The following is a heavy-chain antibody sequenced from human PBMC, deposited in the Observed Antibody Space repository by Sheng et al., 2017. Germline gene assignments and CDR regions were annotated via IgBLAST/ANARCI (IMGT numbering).Heavy chain of an antibody. Sequence: QVQLVQSGAEVKKPGASVKVSCKASGYTFTSYYMHWVRQAPGQGLEWMGIINPSGGSTSYAQKFQGRVTMTRDTSTSTVYMELSSLRSEDTAVYYCAREGGALVVVVVPAAMKGGRFDIWG. CDR2: INPSGGST. J-gene: IGHJ3*02. CDR1: GYTFTSYY. CDR3: AREGGALVVVVVPAAMKGGRFDI. D-gene: IGHD2-2*01. V-gene: IGHV1-46*01.